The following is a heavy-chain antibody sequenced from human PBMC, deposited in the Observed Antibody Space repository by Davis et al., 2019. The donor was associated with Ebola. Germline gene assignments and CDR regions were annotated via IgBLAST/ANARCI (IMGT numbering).Heavy chain of an antibody. CDR1: GFTFSDYY. CDR3: ARDSSYYGMDV. CDR2: ISSSGSTI. Sequence: GESLKISCAASGFTFSDYYMSWLRQAPGKGLEWVSYISSSGSTIYYADSVKGRFTISRDNSKNTLYLQMNSLRAEDTAVYYCARDSSYYGMDVWGQGTTVTVSS. J-gene: IGHJ6*02. V-gene: IGHV3-11*04.